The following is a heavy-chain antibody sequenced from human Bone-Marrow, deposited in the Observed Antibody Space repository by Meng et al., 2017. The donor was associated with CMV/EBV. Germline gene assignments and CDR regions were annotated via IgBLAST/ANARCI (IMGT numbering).Heavy chain of an antibody. Sequence: GESLKISCAASGFTFSSYWMHWVRQAPGKGLVWVSRINSDGSATSYADSVKGRFTVSRDNAKNTLYLQMNSLRVEDTAVYYCARYCSSTRCLSLFDLWGRGTLVTVSS. CDR1: GFTFSSYW. V-gene: IGHV3-74*01. CDR3: ARYCSSTRCLSLFDL. J-gene: IGHJ2*01. D-gene: IGHD2-2*01. CDR2: INSDGSAT.